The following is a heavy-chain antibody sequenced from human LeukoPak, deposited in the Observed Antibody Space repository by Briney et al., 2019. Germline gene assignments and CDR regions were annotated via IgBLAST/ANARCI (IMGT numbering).Heavy chain of an antibody. CDR2: IYTSGST. CDR1: GGSISSGSYY. D-gene: IGHD1-26*01. CDR3: ARDSAASHYSGSYYFDY. V-gene: IGHV4-61*02. J-gene: IGHJ4*02. Sequence: SETLSLTCTVSGGSISSGSYYWSWIRQPAGKGLEWIGRIYTSGSTNYNPSLKSRVAISVDTSKNQFSLKLSSVTAADTAVYYCARDSAASHYSGSYYFDYWGQGTLVTVSS.